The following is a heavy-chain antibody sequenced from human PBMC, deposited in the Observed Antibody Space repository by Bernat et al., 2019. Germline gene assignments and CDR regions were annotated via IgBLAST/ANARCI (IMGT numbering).Heavy chain of an antibody. V-gene: IGHV3-23*01. D-gene: IGHD3-10*01. CDR1: GFTFSSYA. J-gene: IGHJ3*02. CDR3: AKDSKVSYGSGSYYHDAFDI. CDR2: ISGSGGST. Sequence: EVQLLESGGGLVQPGGSLRLSCAASGFTFSSYAMSWVRQAPGKGLEWVSAISGSGGSTYYADSVKGRFTISRDNSKNTLYLQMNSLRAEDTAVYYCAKDSKVSYGSGSYYHDAFDIWGQGTMVTVSS.